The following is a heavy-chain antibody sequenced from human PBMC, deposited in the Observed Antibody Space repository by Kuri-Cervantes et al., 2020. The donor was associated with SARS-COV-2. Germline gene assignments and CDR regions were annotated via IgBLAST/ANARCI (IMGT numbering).Heavy chain of an antibody. CDR1: GGSISSSSYY. CDR2: IYYSGST. Sequence: SETLSLTCTVSGGSISSSSYYWGWIRQPPGKGLEWIGSIYYSGSTYYNPSLKSRVTISVDTSKNQFSLKLSSVTAADTAVYYCARDGFGYDYVWGSYRYDYWGQGTLVTDSS. J-gene: IGHJ4*02. D-gene: IGHD3-16*02. CDR3: ARDGFGYDYVWGSYRYDY. V-gene: IGHV4-39*02.